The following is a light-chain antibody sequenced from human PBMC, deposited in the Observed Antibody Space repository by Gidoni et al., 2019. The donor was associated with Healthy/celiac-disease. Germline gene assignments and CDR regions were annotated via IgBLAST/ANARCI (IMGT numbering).Light chain of an antibody. CDR3: QQYYRTPVT. CDR1: QSVLYSSNNKKY. V-gene: IGKV4-1*01. J-gene: IGKJ3*01. Sequence: DLVMTQSPDSLAVSLGERATINCKSSQSVLYSSNNKKYLAWFQQKTGQPPKRLICWASNRESGVPDRFSGSGSGTYFTLTISSLQAEHVAVYYCQQYYRTPVTFGPGTKVDIK. CDR2: WAS.